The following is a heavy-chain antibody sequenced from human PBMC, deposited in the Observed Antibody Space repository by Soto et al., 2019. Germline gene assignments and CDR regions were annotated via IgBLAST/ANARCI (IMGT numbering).Heavy chain of an antibody. D-gene: IGHD3-3*01. V-gene: IGHV4-4*02. Sequence: PSETLSLTCTVSGGSISSDSWWSWVRQSPGKGLESIGEIHHSGSTNYKPSLKSRVTISVDKSKNQFSLKLTSVTDADTAVYYGARAASDDFCSGYWIWFDPWGQGTLVTISS. J-gene: IGHJ5*02. CDR1: GGSISSDSW. CDR2: IHHSGST. CDR3: ARAASDDFCSGYWIWFDP.